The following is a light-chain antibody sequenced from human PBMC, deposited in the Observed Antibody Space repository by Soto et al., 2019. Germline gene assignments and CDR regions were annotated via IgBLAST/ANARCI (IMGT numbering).Light chain of an antibody. J-gene: IGKJ1*01. V-gene: IGKV3-20*01. CDR2: GAS. CDR3: QQYGSSRT. CDR1: QSFSSIY. Sequence: EIVLTQSPGTLSLSPGERATLSCRASQSFSSIYLAWYQQKPGQAPRLLIYGASSRATGIPDRMSGSAAATDFALTISRMEPEDFAVYFCQQYGSSRTFGQGTKVDIK.